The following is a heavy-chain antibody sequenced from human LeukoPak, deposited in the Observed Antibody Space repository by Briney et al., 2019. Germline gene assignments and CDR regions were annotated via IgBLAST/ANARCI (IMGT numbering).Heavy chain of an antibody. D-gene: IGHD3-22*01. CDR3: TAGHGSGYFTPTQTYYFDY. CDR2: IKSKPDYVTT. CDR1: GFTFSNAC. J-gene: IGHJ4*02. V-gene: IGHV3-15*01. Sequence: PGGSLRLSCAASGFTFSNACMSWFRQAPGKGLEWVGRIKSKPDYVTTDYATPVKRRFTISGDHSKNTLYLQMNSLKTDDTAVYYCTAGHGSGYFTPTQTYYFDYWGQGALVTVSS.